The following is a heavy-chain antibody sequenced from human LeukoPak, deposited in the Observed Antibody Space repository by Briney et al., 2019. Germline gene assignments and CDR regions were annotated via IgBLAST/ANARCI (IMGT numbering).Heavy chain of an antibody. J-gene: IGHJ4*02. CDR1: GGSISSGGYS. CDR2: IYHSGST. CDR3: ARDPYGSGSYLDY. D-gene: IGHD3-10*01. Sequence: PSETLSLTCAVSGGSISSGGYSWSWIRQPPGKGLEWIGYIYHSGSTYYNPSLKSRVTISVDTSKNQFSLKLSSVTAADTAVYYCARDPYGSGSYLDYWGQGTLVTVSS. V-gene: IGHV4-30-2*01.